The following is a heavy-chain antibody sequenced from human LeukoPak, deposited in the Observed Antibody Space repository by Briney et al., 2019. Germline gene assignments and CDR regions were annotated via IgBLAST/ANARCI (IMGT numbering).Heavy chain of an antibody. CDR3: ARSGREATEIDY. Sequence: GGSLRLSCAASGFPFSTYAMSWVRQAPGKGLEWLSYINGRGTYIDYAESLKGRITISRDNAQNSLYLQMNSLRVEDTAVYYCARSGREATEIDYWGQGTLVTVSS. J-gene: IGHJ4*02. CDR1: GFPFSTYA. CDR2: INGRGTYI. V-gene: IGHV3-21*06. D-gene: IGHD1-1*01.